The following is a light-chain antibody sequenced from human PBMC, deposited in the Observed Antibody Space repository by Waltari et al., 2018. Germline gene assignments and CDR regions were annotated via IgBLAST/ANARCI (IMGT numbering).Light chain of an antibody. V-gene: IGKV2-29*02. CDR1: QSLLLSDGKTH. J-gene: IGKJ2*01. CDR2: EVS. CDR3: MQGIHFPYT. Sequence: EIVMTQTPLSLSVTPGQPVSISCESGQSLLLSDGKTHLFWHLQKPGQSPQLLMFEVSRRVSGVPDRFSGSGSGTTFTLKISRVEAEDVGVYYCMQGIHFPYTFGQGTKLEIK.